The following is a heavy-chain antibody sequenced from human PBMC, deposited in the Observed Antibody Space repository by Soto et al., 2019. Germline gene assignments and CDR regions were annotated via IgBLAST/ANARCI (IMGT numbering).Heavy chain of an antibody. CDR3: AHRRPAPGTWYFHH. CDR1: GFSLSTSGVG. D-gene: IGHD6-13*01. J-gene: IGHJ1*01. Sequence: QITLKESGPTLVKPTQTLTLTCTFSGFSLSTSGVGVAWIRQPPGKALEWLALIYWDDDKRYSPSLRKRLTVTKDTSKNQVVLTMTNLDPVDTATYYCAHRRPAPGTWYFHHWGQGTLVTVSS. V-gene: IGHV2-5*02. CDR2: IYWDDDK.